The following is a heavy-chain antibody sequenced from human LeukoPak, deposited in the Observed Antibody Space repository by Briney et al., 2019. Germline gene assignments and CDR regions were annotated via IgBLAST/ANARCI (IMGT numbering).Heavy chain of an antibody. D-gene: IGHD6-19*01. CDR2: IKQDGSEK. CDR1: GLTLSNYW. J-gene: IGHJ4*02. V-gene: IGHV3-7*03. CDR3: AKDGPQWLVTFDY. Sequence: PGGSLRLSCTASGLTLSNYWMIWVRQAPGKGLQWVAKIKQDGSEKYYVDSVKGRFTISRDNAENSLYLQMNSLRVEDTAVYYCAKDGPQWLVTFDYWGQGTLVTVSS.